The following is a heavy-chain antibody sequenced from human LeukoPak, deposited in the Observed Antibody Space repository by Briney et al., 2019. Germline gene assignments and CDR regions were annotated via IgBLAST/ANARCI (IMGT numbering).Heavy chain of an antibody. CDR2: IYYSGST. J-gene: IGHJ4*02. D-gene: IGHD4-23*01. CDR1: GGSISSGDYY. V-gene: IGHV4-30-4*01. CDR3: ARDVPAYGGNLNGLGY. Sequence: SETLSLTCTVSGGSISSGDYYWSWIRQPPGKGLEWIGYIYYSGSTYYNPSLKSRVTISVDTSKNQFSLKLSSVTAAGTAVYYCARDVPAYGGNLNGLGYWGQGTLVTVSS.